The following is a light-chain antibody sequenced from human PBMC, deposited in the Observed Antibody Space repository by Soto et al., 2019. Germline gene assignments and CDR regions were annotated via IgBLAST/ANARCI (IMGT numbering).Light chain of an antibody. CDR1: QTVSSW. CDR3: QQSYSPPPIT. Sequence: DIKMTQSASTLSGSVGDRVTITCRASQTVSSWLAWYQQKPGKAPALLIFAASSLQSGVPSRFSGSGSGTDFTLTISGLQPEDFATYYCQQSYSPPPITFGQGTRLEIK. V-gene: IGKV1-39*01. J-gene: IGKJ5*01. CDR2: AAS.